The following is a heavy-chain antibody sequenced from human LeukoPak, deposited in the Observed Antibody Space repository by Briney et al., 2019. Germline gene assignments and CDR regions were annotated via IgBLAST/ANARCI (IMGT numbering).Heavy chain of an antibody. V-gene: IGHV3-30*18. CDR2: ISYDGNSK. Sequence: GSLRLSCAASGSTFSSYGMNWVRQAPGKGLEWVAVISYDGNSKYYADSVKGRFTISRDNSKNTLYLQMNSLRAEDTAVYYCAKRMGPSIAATDLDYWGQGTLVTVSS. J-gene: IGHJ4*02. CDR3: AKRMGPSIAATDLDY. D-gene: IGHD6-13*01. CDR1: GSTFSSYG.